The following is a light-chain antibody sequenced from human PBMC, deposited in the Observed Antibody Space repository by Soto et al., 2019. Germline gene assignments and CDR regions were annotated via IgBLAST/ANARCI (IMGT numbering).Light chain of an antibody. Sequence: DIQMTQSPSSLSASVGDRVTITCRASQGISNYLVWYQQKPGKVPKLLIYAASTLQSGVPSRFSGSGSGTDFTLTISRQQPEDVATYYCQNYNGAPWTFGQGTMVEIK. CDR3: QNYNGAPWT. J-gene: IGKJ1*01. V-gene: IGKV1-27*01. CDR1: QGISNY. CDR2: AAS.